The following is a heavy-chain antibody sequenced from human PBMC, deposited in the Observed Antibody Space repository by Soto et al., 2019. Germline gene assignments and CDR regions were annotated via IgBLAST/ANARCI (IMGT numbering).Heavy chain of an antibody. J-gene: IGHJ5*02. CDR3: AASYCSSTSCLSNWFDP. Sequence: GGSLRLSSAASGFTFSSYAMSWVRQAPGKGLEWVSAISGSGGSTYYADSVKGRFTISRDNSKNTVFLHMNSLRVEDTAVYYCAASYCSSTSCLSNWFDPWGQGTLVTVSS. CDR1: GFTFSSYA. V-gene: IGHV3-23*01. CDR2: ISGSGGST. D-gene: IGHD2-2*01.